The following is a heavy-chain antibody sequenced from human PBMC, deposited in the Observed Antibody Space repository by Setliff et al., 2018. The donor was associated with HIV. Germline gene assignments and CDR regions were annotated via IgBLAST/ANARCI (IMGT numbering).Heavy chain of an antibody. J-gene: IGHJ4*02. Sequence: PGGSLRLSCAASGFTFNDYATHWVRQAPGKGLEWVAVIWHDGSNQYYADSVKGRFTISRDNSRNTQYLQMNSLSVEDTAVYYCVKNLYTEMWGEIFDSWGRGTLVTVSS. CDR1: GFTFNDYA. D-gene: IGHD3-16*01. V-gene: IGHV3-33*06. CDR3: VKNLYTEMWGEIFDS. CDR2: IWHDGSNQ.